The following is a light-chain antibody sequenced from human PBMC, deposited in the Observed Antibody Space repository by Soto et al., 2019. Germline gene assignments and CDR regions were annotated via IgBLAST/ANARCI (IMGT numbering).Light chain of an antibody. CDR2: GAS. CDR1: KSVSSSY. V-gene: IGKV3-20*01. Sequence: EIVLTQSPGTLSLSPGERATLSCRASKSVSSSYLAWYQQKPGHAPRLLIYGASSRAAGIADRFSGSGSGTDFNLTISRLEPEDFAVYYCQQYGSSPPYSFGQGNKLAIK. CDR3: QQYGSSPPYS. J-gene: IGKJ2*03.